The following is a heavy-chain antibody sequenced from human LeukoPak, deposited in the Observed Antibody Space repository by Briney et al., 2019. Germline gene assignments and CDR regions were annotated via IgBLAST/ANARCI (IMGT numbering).Heavy chain of an antibody. CDR3: ARSPRYCSGGSCYSFDY. V-gene: IGHV3-21*01. D-gene: IGHD2-15*01. J-gene: IGHJ4*02. Sequence: GGSLRLSCAASGFTFSNYSMNWVRQAPGKGLEWVSSISSSSSYIYYADSVKGRFTISRDNAKNSLYLQMNSLRAEDTAVYYCARSPRYCSGGSCYSFDYWGQGTLVTVSS. CDR1: GFTFSNYS. CDR2: ISSSSSYI.